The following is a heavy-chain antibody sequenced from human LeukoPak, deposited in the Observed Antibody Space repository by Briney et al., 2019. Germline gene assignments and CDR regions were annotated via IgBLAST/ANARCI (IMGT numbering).Heavy chain of an antibody. V-gene: IGHV3-30-3*01. Sequence: PGRSLRLSCAASGFTFSSYAMHWVRQAPGKGLEWVAVISYDGSNKYYADSVKGRFTISRDNSKNTLYLQMNSLRAEDTAVYYCAREIGLDPPPYFYGMDVWGQGTTVTVSS. CDR1: GFTFSSYA. CDR2: ISYDGSNK. D-gene: IGHD2-21*01. J-gene: IGHJ6*02. CDR3: AREIGLDPPPYFYGMDV.